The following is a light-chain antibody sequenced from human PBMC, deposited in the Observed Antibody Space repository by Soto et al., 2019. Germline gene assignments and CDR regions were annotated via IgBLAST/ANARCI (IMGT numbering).Light chain of an antibody. J-gene: IGLJ2*01. CDR1: SSDVGGYNY. CDR2: EVS. CDR3: SSYTGSSTVV. Sequence: QSALTQPASVSGSPGQSITISCTGTSSDVGGYNYVSWHQQHPGQAPKLMIYEVSNRPSGVSNRFSGSKSGNTAPLTISGLQAEDEADYYCSSYTGSSTVVFGGGTKLTVL. V-gene: IGLV2-14*01.